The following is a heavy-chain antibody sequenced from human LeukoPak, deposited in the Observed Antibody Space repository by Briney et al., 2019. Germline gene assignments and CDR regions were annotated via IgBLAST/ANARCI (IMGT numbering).Heavy chain of an antibody. Sequence: PSDTLSLICTVSGGSISIYYWNWIRQPAGKGLEWIGRIYTSGSTNYNPSLKSRVAMSVVASNNHLSLNLSAVTAADTAVYYCARDGGGTGRPFDYWGQGTLVTVSS. V-gene: IGHV4-4*07. CDR2: IYTSGST. CDR1: GGSISIYY. J-gene: IGHJ4*02. D-gene: IGHD1-26*01. CDR3: ARDGGGTGRPFDY.